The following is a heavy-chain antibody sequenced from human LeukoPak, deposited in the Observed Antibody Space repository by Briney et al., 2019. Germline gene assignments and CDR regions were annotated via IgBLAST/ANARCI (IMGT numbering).Heavy chain of an antibody. J-gene: IGHJ4*02. Sequence: GRSLRLSCAASGFTFSSYGMHWVRQAPGKGLEWVAVIWYDGSNKYYADSVKGRFTISRDNSKNTLYLQMNSLRAEDTAVYYCARTYGDCGFEDYWGQGTLVTVSS. CDR3: ARTYGDCGFEDY. D-gene: IGHD4-17*01. V-gene: IGHV3-33*01. CDR2: IWYDGSNK. CDR1: GFTFSSYG.